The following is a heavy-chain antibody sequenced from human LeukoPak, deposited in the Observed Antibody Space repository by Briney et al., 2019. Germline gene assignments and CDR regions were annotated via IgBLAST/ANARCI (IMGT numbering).Heavy chain of an antibody. V-gene: IGHV6-1*01. CDR3: ARLATKEGRDY. Sequence: SHTLSLTCAISGDIFSIKSAAWHWIWQSPSGGLEWFGRTFYRSKLYNDYAVSVRIRITINPDTSKNQFSLQLKSVTPEDTAVYYCARLATKEGRDYWGQGTLVTVSS. J-gene: IGHJ4*02. D-gene: IGHD5-12*01. CDR2: TFYRSKLYN. CDR1: GDIFSIKSAA.